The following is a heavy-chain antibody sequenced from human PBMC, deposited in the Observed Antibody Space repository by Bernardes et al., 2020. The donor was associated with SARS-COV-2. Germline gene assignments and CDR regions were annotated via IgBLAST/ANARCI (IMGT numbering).Heavy chain of an antibody. CDR2: INHSGRT. V-gene: IGHV4-34*01. J-gene: IGHJ5*02. Sequence: SETLSLTCIVYGGSSSGHFWSWVRQPPEKGLEWIGEINHSGRTNYSPSLESRVTISFDTSKTRFSLRLTSVTAADTAVYYCARGRARSRVGNNWFDPWGQGTLVTVTS. CDR1: GGSSSGHF. CDR3: ARGRARSRVGNNWFDP. D-gene: IGHD2-2*01.